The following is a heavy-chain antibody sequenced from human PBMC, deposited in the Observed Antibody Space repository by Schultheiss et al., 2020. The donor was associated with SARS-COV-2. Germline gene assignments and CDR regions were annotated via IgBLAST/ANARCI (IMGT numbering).Heavy chain of an antibody. Sequence: SETLSLTCTVSGGSISSYYWSWTRQPPGKGLEWIGYIYYSGSTNYNPSLKSRVTISLDTSKNQFSLKLSSVTAADTAVYYCARDRTGDRWFDPWGQGTLVTVSS. CDR3: ARDRTGDRWFDP. CDR2: IYYSGST. D-gene: IGHD7-27*01. V-gene: IGHV4-59*12. CDR1: GGSISSYY. J-gene: IGHJ5*02.